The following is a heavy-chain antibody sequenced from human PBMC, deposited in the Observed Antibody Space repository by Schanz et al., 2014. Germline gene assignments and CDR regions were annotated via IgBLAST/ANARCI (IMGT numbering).Heavy chain of an antibody. Sequence: EVQLVESGGGLVQPGGSLRLSCEASGFTFRDYSMNWVRQAPGKGPEWISYISSYSTIHYADSVKGRFTISRDNARNSLFLQMNSLRDEDTAVYYCASARCCTCPDYWFAPWGQGTLVPVSS. D-gene: IGHD1-1*01. CDR1: GFTFRDYS. J-gene: IGHJ5*02. CDR2: ISSYSTI. CDR3: ASARCCTCPDYWFAP. V-gene: IGHV3-48*02.